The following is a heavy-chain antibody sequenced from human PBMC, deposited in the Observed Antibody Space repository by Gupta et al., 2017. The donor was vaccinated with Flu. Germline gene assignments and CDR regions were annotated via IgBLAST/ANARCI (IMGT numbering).Heavy chain of an antibody. V-gene: IGHV4-61*02. Sequence: QVQLQESGPGLVKPSQTLSLTCTVSGGSIRSGSYYWSWIRQPAGKGLEWIGRIYTSGSTNYNPSLKSRVTISVDTSKNQFSLKLSSVTAADTAVYYCAREVPNLYGMDVWGQGTTVTVSS. CDR1: GGSIRSGSYY. D-gene: IGHD3-10*01. J-gene: IGHJ6*02. CDR2: IYTSGST. CDR3: AREVPNLYGMDV.